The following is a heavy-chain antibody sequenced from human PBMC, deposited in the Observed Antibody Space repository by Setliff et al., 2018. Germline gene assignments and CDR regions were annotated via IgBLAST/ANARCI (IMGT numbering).Heavy chain of an antibody. V-gene: IGHV4-39*01. CDR2: IYYSGST. Sequence: PSETLSLTCTVSGGSISSSSYYWGWIRQPPGKGLEYIGSIYYSGSTYYNASLKSRVTISVDTSKNQFSLKLSSVTAADTAVYYCARHTIAMSTIISYFDYWGQGTLVTVSS. D-gene: IGHD3-10*01. J-gene: IGHJ4*02. CDR3: ARHTIAMSTIISYFDY. CDR1: GGSISSSSYY.